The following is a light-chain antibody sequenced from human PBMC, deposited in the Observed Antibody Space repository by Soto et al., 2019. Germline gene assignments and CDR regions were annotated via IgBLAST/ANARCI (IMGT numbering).Light chain of an antibody. CDR3: QQSHSTPLT. J-gene: IGKJ4*01. V-gene: IGKV1-39*01. Sequence: IQMTQSPSSLSASVGDRVTITCRASQSISSHLNWYQQKPGKAPKLLIYAASSLQSGVPSRFSGSESGTDFTLSISSLQPEDFATYYCQQSHSTPLTFGGGTKVDIK. CDR1: QSISSH. CDR2: AAS.